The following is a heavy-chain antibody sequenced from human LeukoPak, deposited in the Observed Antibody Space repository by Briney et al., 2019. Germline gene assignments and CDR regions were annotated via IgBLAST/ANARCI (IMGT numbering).Heavy chain of an antibody. J-gene: IGHJ4*02. CDR3: AREVPYGGKREPDY. CDR2: VFNSGST. CDR1: GGSISSYY. Sequence: SETLSLTCTVSGGSISSYYWSWIRQPPEEGLEWIGYVFNSGSTNYNPSLKSRVTISIDTSKNQFSLKLHSVTAADTAVYYCAREVPYGGKREPDYWGQGTPVIVSS. D-gene: IGHD4/OR15-4a*01. V-gene: IGHV4-59*08.